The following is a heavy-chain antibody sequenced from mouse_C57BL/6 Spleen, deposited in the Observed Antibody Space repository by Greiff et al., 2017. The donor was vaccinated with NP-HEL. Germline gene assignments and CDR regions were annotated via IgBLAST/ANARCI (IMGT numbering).Heavy chain of an antibody. CDR1: GYTFTSYW. Sequence: VQLQQPGAELVKPGASVKVSCKASGYTFTSYWMHWVKQRPGQGLEWIGRLHPSDSDTNYNQKFKGKATLTVDKSSSTAYMQLSSLTSEDSAVYYCAKGDYGDWYFDVWGTGTTVTVSS. D-gene: IGHD2-4*01. CDR2: LHPSDSDT. V-gene: IGHV1-74*01. CDR3: AKGDYGDWYFDV. J-gene: IGHJ1*03.